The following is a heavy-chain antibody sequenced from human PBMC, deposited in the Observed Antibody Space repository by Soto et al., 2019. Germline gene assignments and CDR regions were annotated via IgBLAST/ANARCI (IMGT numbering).Heavy chain of an antibody. Sequence: QITLKESGPTLVKPTQTLTLTCTFSGFSLSTSGVGVGWIRQPPGKAMEWLALIYWDADKRYSPSLKSRLTITNYTSKNQVVLTMTNMDPVDTATYYCAHIGIAVYFDYWGQGTLVTVSS. CDR1: GFSLSTSGVG. CDR3: AHIGIAVYFDY. V-gene: IGHV2-5*02. CDR2: IYWDADK. J-gene: IGHJ4*02. D-gene: IGHD6-19*01.